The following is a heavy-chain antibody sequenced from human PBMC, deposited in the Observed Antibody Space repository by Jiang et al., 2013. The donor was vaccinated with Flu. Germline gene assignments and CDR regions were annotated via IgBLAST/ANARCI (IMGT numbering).Heavy chain of an antibody. V-gene: IGHV3-23*04. Sequence: VQLVESGGGLVQPGGSLRLSCAASGFTFSSYAMSWVRQAPGKGLEWVSAISGSGDSTFYADSVKGRFTISRANSKNTLYLQMNSLRAEDTAVYYCAKVAHYYYYYYSMDVWGQGTTVTVSS. CDR1: GFTFSSYA. CDR2: ISGSGDST. J-gene: IGHJ6*02. CDR3: AKVAHYYYYYYSMDV. D-gene: IGHD2-15*01.